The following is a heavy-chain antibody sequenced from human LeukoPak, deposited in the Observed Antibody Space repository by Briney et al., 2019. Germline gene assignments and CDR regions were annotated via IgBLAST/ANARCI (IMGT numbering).Heavy chain of an antibody. V-gene: IGHV3-21*01. CDR3: TRKGSQWDFLVDY. J-gene: IGHJ4*02. CDR2: ISSSTSYI. Sequence: GGSLRLSCATSGFSFGSYSMNWVRQAPGKGLEWVSSISSSTSYIYYADSVKGRFTISRDNSENSLYLQMDSLTAEDTAVYYCTRKGSQWDFLVDYWGQGTRVAVSP. CDR1: GFSFGSYS. D-gene: IGHD2/OR15-2a*01.